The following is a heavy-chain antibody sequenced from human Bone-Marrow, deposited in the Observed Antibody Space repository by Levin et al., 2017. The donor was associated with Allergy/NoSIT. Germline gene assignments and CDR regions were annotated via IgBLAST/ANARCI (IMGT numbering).Heavy chain of an antibody. J-gene: IGHJ4*02. CDR2: ISSSSSTI. Sequence: GESLKISCAASGFTFSSYSMNWVRQAPGKGLEWVSYISSSSSTIYYADSVKGRFTISRDNAKNSLYLQMNSLRAEDTAVYYCATEGLRGEVDYWGLGTLVTVSS. CDR1: GFTFSSYS. D-gene: IGHD3-10*01. CDR3: ATEGLRGEVDY. V-gene: IGHV3-48*01.